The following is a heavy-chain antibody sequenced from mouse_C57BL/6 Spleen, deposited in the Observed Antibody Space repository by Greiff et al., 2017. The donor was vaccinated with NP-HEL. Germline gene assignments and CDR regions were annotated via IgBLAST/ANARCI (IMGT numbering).Heavy chain of an antibody. J-gene: IGHJ3*01. CDR3: AREGIYYDYDVAY. CDR1: GYSITSGYY. CDR2: ISYDGSN. Sequence: EVQLQQSGPGLVKPSQSLSLTCSVTGYSITSGYYWNWIRQFPGNKLEWMGYISYDGSNNSNPSLKNRISITRDTSKNQFFLKLNSVTTEDTATYYCAREGIYYDYDVAYWGQGTLVTVSA. V-gene: IGHV3-6*01. D-gene: IGHD2-4*01.